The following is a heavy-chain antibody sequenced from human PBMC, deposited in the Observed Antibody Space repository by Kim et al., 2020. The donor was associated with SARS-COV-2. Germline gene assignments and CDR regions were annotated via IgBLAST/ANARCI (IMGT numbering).Heavy chain of an antibody. J-gene: IGHJ5*02. Sequence: KYSQKFQGRVTITRDTPANTAYMELSSLRSEDTAVYYCARRHDYNWLFDPWGQGTLVTVSS. D-gene: IGHD1-1*01. V-gene: IGHV1-3*01. CDR3: ARRHDYNWLFDP.